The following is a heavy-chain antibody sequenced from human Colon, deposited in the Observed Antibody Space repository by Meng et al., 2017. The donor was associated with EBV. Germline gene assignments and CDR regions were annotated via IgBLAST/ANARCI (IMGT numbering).Heavy chain of an antibody. CDR2: IGHSGFT. CDR1: GGSISTSGYY. J-gene: IGHJ5*02. D-gene: IGHD6-19*01. Sequence: QSQLQESGPGLVKPSEALSLTGSVSGGSISTSGYYWGWIRQPPGKGLEWIGSIGHSGFTYYTPSLKSRVAVSLDTSKSQFSLMLTSVTAADTAVYYCVRSSAWVRTGFDPWGQGTLVTVSS. V-gene: IGHV4-39*01. CDR3: VRSSAWVRTGFDP.